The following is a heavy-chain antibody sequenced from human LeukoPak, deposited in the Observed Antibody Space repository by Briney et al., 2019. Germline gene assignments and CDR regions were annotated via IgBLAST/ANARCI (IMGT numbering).Heavy chain of an antibody. V-gene: IGHV4-30-2*01. Sequence: SETLSLTCAVSGGSISSGGYSWSWIRQPPGKGLEWIGYIYHSGSTYYNPSLKSRVTISVDRSKNQFSLKLSSVTAADTAVYYCARPSLEVTATRDFDYWGQGTLVTVSS. CDR2: IYHSGST. CDR1: GGSISSGGYS. D-gene: IGHD2-21*02. CDR3: ARPSLEVTATRDFDY. J-gene: IGHJ4*02.